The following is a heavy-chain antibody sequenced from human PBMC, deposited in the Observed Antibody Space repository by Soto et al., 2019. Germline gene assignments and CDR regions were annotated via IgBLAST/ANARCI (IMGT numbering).Heavy chain of an antibody. CDR1: GFTFSDYY. CDR3: ARDLAFGGVIDF. D-gene: IGHD3-16*01. CDR2: ISSSSSHI. J-gene: IGHJ4*02. V-gene: IGHV3-11*06. Sequence: GSLRLSCAASGFTFSDYYMSWIRQAPGKGLEWLSYISSSSSHIQYADSVKGRFTISRDNAKNSLYLQMDSLRAEDTAFYYCARDLAFGGVIDFWGQGILVTVSS.